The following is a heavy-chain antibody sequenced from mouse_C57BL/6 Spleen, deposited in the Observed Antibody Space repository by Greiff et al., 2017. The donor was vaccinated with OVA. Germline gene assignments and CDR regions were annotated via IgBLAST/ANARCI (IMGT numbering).Heavy chain of an antibody. CDR1: GYTFTDYY. CDR2: IYPGSGNT. Sequence: QVQLKESGAELVRPGASVKLSCKASGYTFTDYYINWVKQRPGQGLEWIARIYPGSGNTYYNEKFKGKATLTAEKSSSTAYMQLSSLTSEDSAVYFCARNYGSSYDWYFEVWGTGTTVTVSS. CDR3: ARNYGSSYDWYFEV. V-gene: IGHV1-76*01. J-gene: IGHJ1*03. D-gene: IGHD1-1*01.